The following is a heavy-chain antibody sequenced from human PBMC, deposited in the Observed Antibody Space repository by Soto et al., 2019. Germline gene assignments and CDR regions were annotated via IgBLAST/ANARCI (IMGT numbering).Heavy chain of an antibody. CDR2: IKTQNDGGTT. CDR3: AKGYYGGDSDYFDC. V-gene: IGHV3-15*07. J-gene: IGHJ4*02. D-gene: IGHD2-21*02. CDR1: GFTFTNAW. Sequence: PGGSLRLSCAASGFTFTNAWFNWVRQAPGKGLEWVGRIKTQNDGGTTDYAAPVKDRFTISRDDSKNTLYLQMNSLKTEDTGVYYCAKGYYGGDSDYFDCWGQGTLVTVS.